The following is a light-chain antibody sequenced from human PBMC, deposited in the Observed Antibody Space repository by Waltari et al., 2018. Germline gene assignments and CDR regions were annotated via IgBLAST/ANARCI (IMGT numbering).Light chain of an antibody. Sequence: QSALTQPRSVSGSPGQSVTISCSGTSSDVGGYNWVSWYQQHPGRAPKLMIYDVRKRPSGVPDRFSGSKSGNTASLTISGLQAEDEADYYCCSYVNNIIFGGGTKLTVL. CDR3: CSYVNNII. V-gene: IGLV2-11*01. J-gene: IGLJ2*01. CDR2: DVR. CDR1: SSDVGGYNW.